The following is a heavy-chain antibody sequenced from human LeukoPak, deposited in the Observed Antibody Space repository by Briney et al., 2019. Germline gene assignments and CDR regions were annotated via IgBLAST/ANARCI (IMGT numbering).Heavy chain of an antibody. D-gene: IGHD6-19*01. Sequence: SGGSLRLSCAASGFTFSSYAMSWVRQAPGKGLEWVSAISSSGAGTYYADSVKGRFTISRDNSKNTLYLQMNSLRAEDTAVYYCAKIAVAGTGYWGQGTLVTVSS. CDR1: GFTFSSYA. CDR2: ISSSGAGT. CDR3: AKIAVAGTGY. J-gene: IGHJ4*02. V-gene: IGHV3-23*01.